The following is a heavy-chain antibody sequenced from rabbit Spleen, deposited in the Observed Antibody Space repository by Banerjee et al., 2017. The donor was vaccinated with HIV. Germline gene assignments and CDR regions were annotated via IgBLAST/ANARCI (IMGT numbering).Heavy chain of an antibody. CDR1: GFSFSSKYY. Sequence: QEQLVESGGDLVKPGASLTLTSTASGFSFSSKYYLCWVRQAPGKGLEWIACIYTGSGGSTYYANWARGRFTFSKTSSTTVTLQMTSLTAADTATYFCARDLGNGGGGAGAFSLWGQGTLVTVS. CDR3: ARDLGNGGGGAGAFSL. J-gene: IGHJ4*01. D-gene: IGHD4-2*01. CDR2: IYTGSGGST. V-gene: IGHV1S45*01.